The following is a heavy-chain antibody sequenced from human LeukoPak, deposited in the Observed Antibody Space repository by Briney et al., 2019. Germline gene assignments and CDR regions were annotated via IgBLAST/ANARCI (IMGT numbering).Heavy chain of an antibody. V-gene: IGHV4-34*01. CDR1: GGSFSAYY. D-gene: IGHD3-16*01. J-gene: IGHJ4*02. CDR2: ITHTGIT. CDR3: AREGRSRTSTGGDLDY. Sequence: SETLSLTCGVYGGSFSAYYWSWLRQSPGKGLEWIGEITHTGITSYNPSLKSRVAISIDTSKKQFSLKLSSVTAADTAMYYCAREGRSRTSTGGDLDYWGQGTLVTVSS.